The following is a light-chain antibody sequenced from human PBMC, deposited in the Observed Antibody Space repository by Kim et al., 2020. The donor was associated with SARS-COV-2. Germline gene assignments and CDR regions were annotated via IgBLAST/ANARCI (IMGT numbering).Light chain of an antibody. J-gene: IGLJ3*02. Sequence: GPSVTISCTGTSSDVGGYNCVSWYQQHPGKAPKLMIYDGSKRPSGVPDRFSGSKSGNTASLTISGLQAEDEADYYCCSYAGSYTLVFGGGTQLTVL. CDR1: SSDVGGYNC. V-gene: IGLV2-11*01. CDR2: DGS. CDR3: CSYAGSYTLV.